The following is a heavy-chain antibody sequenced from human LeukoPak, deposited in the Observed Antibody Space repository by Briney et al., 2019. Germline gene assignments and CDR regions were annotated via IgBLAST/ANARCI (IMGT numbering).Heavy chain of an antibody. J-gene: IGHJ6*03. V-gene: IGHV1-69*05. CDR2: IIPIFGTA. CDR3: ARAITIFGVVIYWDYMDV. CDR1: GGTFSSYA. Sequence: SVKVSCKASGGTFSSYAISWVRQAPGQGLEWMGGIIPIFGTANYAQKFQGRVTITTDESTSTAYMELSSLRSEDTAVYYCARAITIFGVVIYWDYMDVWGKGTTVTVSS. D-gene: IGHD3-3*01.